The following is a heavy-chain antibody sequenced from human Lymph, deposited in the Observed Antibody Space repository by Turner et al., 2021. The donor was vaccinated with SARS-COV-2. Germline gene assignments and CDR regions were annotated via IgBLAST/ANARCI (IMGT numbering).Heavy chain of an antibody. CDR3: AIRRWLRGPIDY. J-gene: IGHJ4*02. CDR1: GGSISSSSYY. Sequence: QRQLPESVPGLVTPSQTLSLTCTVSGGSISSSSYYWGWIRQPPGKGLAWIGSISYSGSTYYNPSLKSRVTISVDTSKNHFSLKLSSVTAADTALYYCAIRRWLRGPIDYWGQGTLVTVSS. V-gene: IGHV4-39*02. CDR2: ISYSGST. D-gene: IGHD5-12*01.